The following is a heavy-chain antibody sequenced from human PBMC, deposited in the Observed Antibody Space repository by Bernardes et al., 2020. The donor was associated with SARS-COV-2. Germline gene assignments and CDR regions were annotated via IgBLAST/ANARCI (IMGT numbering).Heavy chain of an antibody. CDR1: GFTFSNYA. J-gene: IGHJ6*02. CDR3: AKELAYGSSWRDYSYYFGMDV. Sequence: GGSLRLSCAASGFTFSNYAMSWVRQAPGKGLEWVSDISGPGRTYYADSVKGRFTISRDNSKNTLYLEMNSLRAEDTAVYYCAKELAYGSSWRDYSYYFGMDVWGQRTAVSVSS. V-gene: IGHV3-23*01. CDR2: ISGPGRT. D-gene: IGHD6-13*01.